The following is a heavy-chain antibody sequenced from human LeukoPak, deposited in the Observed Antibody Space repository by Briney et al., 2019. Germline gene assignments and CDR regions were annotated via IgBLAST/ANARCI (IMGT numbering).Heavy chain of an antibody. D-gene: IGHD5-18*01. CDR1: GFTFSSYA. CDR2: ISGSGGST. CDR3: AKEHGVKCGYSYGFFDY. V-gene: IGHV3-23*01. Sequence: GGSLRLSCAASGFTFSSYAMSWVRQAPGKGLEWVSAISGSGGSTYYADSVKGRFTISRDNSKNTLYLQMNSLRAEDTAVYYCAKEHGVKCGYSYGFFDYWGQGTLVTVSS. J-gene: IGHJ4*02.